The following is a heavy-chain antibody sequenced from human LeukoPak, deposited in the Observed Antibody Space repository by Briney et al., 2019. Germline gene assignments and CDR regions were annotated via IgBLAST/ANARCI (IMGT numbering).Heavy chain of an antibody. Sequence: GGSLRLSCAASGFIFSSYGVHWVRQAPGKGLEWVAFIMYDGSNKLYADSVKGRFTISRDNSKNTLCLHMTSLRAEDTAVYYCVKDQATHWGQGTLVTVSS. CDR1: GFIFSSYG. CDR2: IMYDGSNK. J-gene: IGHJ4*02. V-gene: IGHV3-30*02. CDR3: VKDQATH.